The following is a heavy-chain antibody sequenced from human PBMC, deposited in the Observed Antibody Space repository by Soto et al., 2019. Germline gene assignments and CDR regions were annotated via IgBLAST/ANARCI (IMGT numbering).Heavy chain of an antibody. CDR2: ISAYSGDT. CDR3: AGALTMMFLAPAY. Sequence: QVNLVQSGAEVRKPGASVKVSCKASGYSFTNYPIAWVRRAPGQGLEWMGWISAYSGDTNYAQKFQGRVTMTRDTSTTTAYLELRSLRSDDTAVYYCAGALTMMFLAPAYWGQGTLVTVSS. D-gene: IGHD3-22*01. CDR1: GYSFTNYP. V-gene: IGHV1-18*01. J-gene: IGHJ4*02.